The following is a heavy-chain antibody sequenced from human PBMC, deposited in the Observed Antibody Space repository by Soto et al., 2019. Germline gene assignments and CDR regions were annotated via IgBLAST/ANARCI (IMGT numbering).Heavy chain of an antibody. D-gene: IGHD5-12*01. Sequence: GGSLRLSCAASGFTFSGYYMHWVRQAPGKGLEWVAVISYDGSTEYYADSVKGRFTISRDNSANRLFLQMNSLRPEDTAVYYCTKDDGYNDSTYYHYFGMDVWGQGTTVSVSS. J-gene: IGHJ6*02. CDR2: ISYDGSTE. CDR1: GFTFSGYY. CDR3: TKDDGYNDSTYYHYFGMDV. V-gene: IGHV3-30*18.